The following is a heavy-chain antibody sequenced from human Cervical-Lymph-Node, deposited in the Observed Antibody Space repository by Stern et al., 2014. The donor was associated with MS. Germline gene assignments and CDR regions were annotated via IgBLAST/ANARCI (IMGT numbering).Heavy chain of an antibody. V-gene: IGHV3-30*04. D-gene: IGHD3-3*01. CDR2: ISYDGRNK. CDR3: ARGEGMWSGFPYDF. CDR1: GFTLSTYT. Sequence: VQLVESGGGVVQPGGSLRLSCAVSGFTLSTYTMYWVRQAPGKGLEWLSVISYDGRNKYYADSVKGRFTVSRDDPKNTVFLQVNSLRPEDTAVYYCARGEGMWSGFPYDFWGQGTLVIVSS. J-gene: IGHJ4*02.